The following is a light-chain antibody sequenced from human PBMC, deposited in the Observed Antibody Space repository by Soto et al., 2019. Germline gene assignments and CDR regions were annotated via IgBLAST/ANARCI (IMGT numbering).Light chain of an antibody. Sequence: QSVLTQPASVSGSPGQWITISCTGTSSDVGGYNFVSWYQQHPGKAPQLMIYDVSNRHSGVSNRFSGSKSGNTASLTISGLQAEDEADYYCNSYASSSTLVFGGGTPLTVL. CDR1: SSDVGGYNF. CDR3: NSYASSSTLV. CDR2: DVS. J-gene: IGLJ2*01. V-gene: IGLV2-14*01.